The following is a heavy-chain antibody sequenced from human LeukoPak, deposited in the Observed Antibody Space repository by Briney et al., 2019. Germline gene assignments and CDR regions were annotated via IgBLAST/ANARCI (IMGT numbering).Heavy chain of an antibody. V-gene: IGHV1-69*13. J-gene: IGHJ3*02. CDR3: ARDCSSTSCYAGMRAFDI. CDR2: IIPIFGTA. CDR1: GGTFSSYA. D-gene: IGHD2-2*01. Sequence: SVKVSCKASGGTFSSYAISWVRQAPGQGLEWMGGIIPIFGTANYAQKFQGRVTITADESTSTAYMELSSLRSEDTAVYYCARDCSSTSCYAGMRAFDIWGQGTMVTVSS.